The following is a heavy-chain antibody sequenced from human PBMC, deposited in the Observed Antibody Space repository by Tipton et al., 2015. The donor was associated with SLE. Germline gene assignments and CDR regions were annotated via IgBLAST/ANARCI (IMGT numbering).Heavy chain of an antibody. V-gene: IGHV3-7*01. Sequence: SLRLSCAASGFTFSSYWMSWVRQAPGKGLEWVANIKQDGSEKYYVDSVKGRFTISRDNAKNSLYLQMNSLRAEDTAVYYCARDLAGTWGYYYYGTDVWGQGTTVTVSS. J-gene: IGHJ6*02. CDR2: IKQDGSEK. D-gene: IGHD6-19*01. CDR3: ARDLAGTWGYYYYGTDV. CDR1: GFTFSSYW.